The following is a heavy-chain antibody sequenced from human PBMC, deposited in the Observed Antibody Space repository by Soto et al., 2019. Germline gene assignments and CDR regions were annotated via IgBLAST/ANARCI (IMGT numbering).Heavy chain of an antibody. V-gene: IGHV4-39*01. CDR2: IYYSGST. J-gene: IGHJ4*02. CDR3: ARHVEESYFGEVYCGFDDY. Sequence: PSETLSLTSTVSGCSISSSSYYWGWIRQPPGKGLEWIGSIYYSGSTYNNPSLKSRVTITVDTSQNQFSLKLSTGTAADAAVYYCARHVEESYFGEVYCGFDDYWGQGTLVTVSS. D-gene: IGHD2-21*01. CDR1: GCSISSSSYY.